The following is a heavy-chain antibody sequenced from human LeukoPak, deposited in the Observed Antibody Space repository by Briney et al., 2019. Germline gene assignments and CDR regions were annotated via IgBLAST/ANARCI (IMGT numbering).Heavy chain of an antibody. V-gene: IGHV3-23*01. Sequence: GGSLRLSCAASDFAFNIYNMVWVRQAPGKGLEWVSAISYTSGATFYADSVKGQFTISRDNSKNTLYLQMDSLRVEDTAIYYCAKDKFYSGYDWGFFDYWGQGTLVTVSS. CDR1: DFAFNIYN. CDR2: ISYTSGAT. J-gene: IGHJ4*02. D-gene: IGHD5-12*01. CDR3: AKDKFYSGYDWGFFDY.